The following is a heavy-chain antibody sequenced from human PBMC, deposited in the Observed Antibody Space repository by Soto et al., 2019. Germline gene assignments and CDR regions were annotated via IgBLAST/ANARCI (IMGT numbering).Heavy chain of an antibody. CDR3: ARHVRLSARAFDL. D-gene: IGHD4-17*01. CDR2: IYYSGST. CDR1: GGSISSSSYY. J-gene: IGHJ3*01. V-gene: IGHV4-39*01. Sequence: QLQLQESGPGLVKPSETLSLTCTVSGGSISSSSYYWGWIRQPPGKGLEWIGSIYYSGSTYYNPSLKSRVTISVHTSKSQFSLKLSSVTAADTAVYYCARHVRLSARAFDLWGQGTMVTVSS.